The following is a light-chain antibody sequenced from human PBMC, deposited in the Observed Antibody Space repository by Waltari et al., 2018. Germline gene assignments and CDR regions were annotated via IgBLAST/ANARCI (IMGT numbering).Light chain of an antibody. V-gene: IGLV1-40*01. Sequence: QSELTQPPSVSGAPGQRVTISCTGSSSNIGAGYDVHWYQQLPGTAPKFLIYGNTNRPAGAPERFSGARSGTSASLAITGLQAEDEADYYCQSYDSSMGAWVFGGGTKLTVL. CDR1: SSNIGAGYD. CDR2: GNT. CDR3: QSYDSSMGAWV. J-gene: IGLJ3*02.